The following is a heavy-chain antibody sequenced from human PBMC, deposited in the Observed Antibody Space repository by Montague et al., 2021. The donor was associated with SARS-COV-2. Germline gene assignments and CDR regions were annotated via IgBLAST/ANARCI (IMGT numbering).Heavy chain of an antibody. CDR3: ARLGDILPGYYNWFDP. Sequence: SETLSLTCTVSGGSFSSSSYYWGWIRQPPGKGLEWIGSIYYSGRTYYTPSLKSRVTITVDTSKNRFSLKLSSVTAPDTAVYYCARLGDILPGYYNWFDPWGQGTLVTVSS. J-gene: IGHJ5*02. CDR1: GGSFSSSSYY. D-gene: IGHD3-9*01. CDR2: IYYSGRT. V-gene: IGHV4-39*01.